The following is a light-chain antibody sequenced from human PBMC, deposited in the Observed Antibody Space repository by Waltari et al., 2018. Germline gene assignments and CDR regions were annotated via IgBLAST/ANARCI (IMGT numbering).Light chain of an antibody. CDR2: DVF. J-gene: IGLJ2*01. CDR3: SSYTASPPHVV. Sequence: QSALTQPASVSGSPGQSISISCTGTSTDRGGFNFVSWYQQHPAKAPKLMVYDVFHRPSGVSTRFSGSKTANAASLAISGLQAEDEAVYYCSSYTASPPHVVFGGGTKVTVL. V-gene: IGLV2-14*03. CDR1: STDRGGFNF.